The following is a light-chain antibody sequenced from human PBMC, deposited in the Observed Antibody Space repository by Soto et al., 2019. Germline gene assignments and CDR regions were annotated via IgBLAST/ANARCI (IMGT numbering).Light chain of an antibody. CDR3: CSYAGTNNLSV. V-gene: IGLV2-8*01. Sequence: QSVLTQPPSASGSPGQSVTISCTGTSSDVGGYNYVSWYQQHPGKAPKLMIYEVSKRPSGVPDRFSGSKSGNTASLTVSGLQAEDEADDYCCSYAGTNNLSVFGTGTKLTVL. CDR1: SSDVGGYNY. CDR2: EVS. J-gene: IGLJ1*01.